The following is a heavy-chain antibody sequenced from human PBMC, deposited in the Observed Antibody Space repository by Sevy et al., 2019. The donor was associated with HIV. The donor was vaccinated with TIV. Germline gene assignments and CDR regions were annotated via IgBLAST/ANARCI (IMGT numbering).Heavy chain of an antibody. CDR3: AGGYDSSGYYSYGYYYYGMDV. Sequence: GGSLRLSCAASGFTFSSYAMDWVRQAPGMGLEWVAVISYDGSNKYYTDSVKGRFTISRDNSKNTLYLQMNSLRAEDTAVYYCAGGYDSSGYYSYGYYYYGMDVWGQRTTVTVSS. V-gene: IGHV3-30-3*01. D-gene: IGHD3-22*01. CDR2: ISYDGSNK. CDR1: GFTFSSYA. J-gene: IGHJ6*02.